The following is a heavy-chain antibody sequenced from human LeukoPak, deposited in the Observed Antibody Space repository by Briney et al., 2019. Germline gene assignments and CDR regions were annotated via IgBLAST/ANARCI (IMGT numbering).Heavy chain of an antibody. CDR2: ISAYNGNT. CDR1: GYTFTSYG. CDR3: ARGRGTSGSNRDFYYYYYMDV. V-gene: IGHV1-18*01. J-gene: IGHJ6*03. D-gene: IGHD2-15*01. Sequence: GGSVKVSCKASGYTFTSYGISWVRQAPGQGLEWMGWISAYNGNTNYAQKLQGRVTMTTDTSTSTAYMELRSLRSDDTAVYYCARGRGTSGSNRDFYYYYYMDVWGKGTTVTVSS.